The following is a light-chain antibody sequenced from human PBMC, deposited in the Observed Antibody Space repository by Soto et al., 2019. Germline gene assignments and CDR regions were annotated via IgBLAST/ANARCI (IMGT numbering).Light chain of an antibody. Sequence: QSVLTQPPSVSGAPGQRVTISCTGSSSNIGAGYDVHWYQQFPGTAPKLLIYVNSNRPSGVPDRFSGSKSGTSASLAITGLQAEDEADYYCPSYDSSLSGYVFGPGTKVTVL. CDR2: VNS. J-gene: IGLJ1*01. CDR1: SSNIGAGYD. V-gene: IGLV1-40*01. CDR3: PSYDSSLSGYV.